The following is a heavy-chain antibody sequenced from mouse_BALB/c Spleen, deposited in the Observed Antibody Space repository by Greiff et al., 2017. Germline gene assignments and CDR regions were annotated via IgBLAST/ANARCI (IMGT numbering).Heavy chain of an antibody. J-gene: IGHJ4*01. CDR2: IDPANGNT. V-gene: IGHV14-3*02. CDR3: ARDYYAYAMDY. CDR1: GFNIKDTY. Sequence: SGAELVKPGASVKLSCTASGFNIKDTYMHWVKQRPEQGLEWIGRIDPANGNTKYDPKFQGKATITADTSSNTAYLQLSSLTSEDTAVYYCARDYYAYAMDYWGQGTSVTVSS. D-gene: IGHD1-1*01.